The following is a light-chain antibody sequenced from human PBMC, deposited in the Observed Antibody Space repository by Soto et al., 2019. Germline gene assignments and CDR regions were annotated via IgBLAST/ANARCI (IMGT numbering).Light chain of an antibody. CDR1: SSDVGGYSH. J-gene: IGLJ3*02. CDR2: EVT. Sequence: QSALTQPASVSGSPGQSITISCAGTSSDVGGYSHVSWYQQHPGKAPKLMIYEVTNRPSGVSTRFSGSKSGNTASLTISGLQAGDEADYYCNSYTSSSTWVFGGGTKVTVL. CDR3: NSYTSSSTWV. V-gene: IGLV2-14*01.